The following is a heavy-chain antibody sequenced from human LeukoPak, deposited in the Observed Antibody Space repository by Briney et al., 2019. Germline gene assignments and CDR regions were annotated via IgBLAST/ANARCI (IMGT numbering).Heavy chain of an antibody. V-gene: IGHV4-59*11. CDR2: TFYTGAT. D-gene: IGHD1-1*01. CDR3: AKRDRGGWFDP. J-gene: IGHJ5*02. CDR1: GGSIRSHH. Sequence: SETLSLTCTVSGGSIRSHHWTWIRHAPGKRMEWIGYTFYTGATYYNPSLRSRVTISIDTSKNQFSLKVTSVTTADTAVYYCAKRDRGGWFDPWGQGTLVTVSS.